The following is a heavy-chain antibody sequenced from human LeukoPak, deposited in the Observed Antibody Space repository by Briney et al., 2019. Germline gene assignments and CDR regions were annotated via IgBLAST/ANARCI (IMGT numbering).Heavy chain of an antibody. CDR1: GFTFSNAW. Sequence: GGSLRLSCAASGFTFSNAWMNWVRQAPGKGLEWVGRIKSKTDGGTKDYAAPVKDRFTISRDDSKNTLYLQMNSLKTEDTAVYYCTTGVPWWLPQTFDYWGQGTLVTVSS. CDR2: IKSKTDGGTK. V-gene: IGHV3-15*07. CDR3: TTGVPWWLPQTFDY. D-gene: IGHD5-12*01. J-gene: IGHJ4*02.